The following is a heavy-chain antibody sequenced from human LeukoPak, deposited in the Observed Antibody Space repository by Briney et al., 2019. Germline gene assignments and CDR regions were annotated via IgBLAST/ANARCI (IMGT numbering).Heavy chain of an antibody. J-gene: IGHJ4*02. CDR2: IASKTYGGTA. CDR1: GFTFGDYA. V-gene: IGHV3-49*04. Sequence: GGSLRLSCTASGFTFGDYAMTWVRQAPGKGLEWVGFIASKTYGGTAEYAASVKGRFTVSRDDSKSIAYLQMNSLKTEDTAVYFCSRDQTPYYWGQGTLVTVSS. CDR3: SRDQTPYY.